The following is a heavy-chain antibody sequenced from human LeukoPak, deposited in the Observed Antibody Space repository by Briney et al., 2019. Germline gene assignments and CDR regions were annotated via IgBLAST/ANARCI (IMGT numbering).Heavy chain of an antibody. V-gene: IGHV3-49*03. CDR3: ARGFNSFDM. Sequence: GGSLRLSCTASGFTFGDYAMSWFRQAPGKGLEWVGFIRSKAYGGTTEYAASVKGRFTISRDVSKNSLFLQMNSLKTEDTAVYYCARGFNSFDMWGQGTLVTVSS. D-gene: IGHD1-1*01. CDR2: IRSKAYGGTT. CDR1: GFTFGDYA. J-gene: IGHJ3*02.